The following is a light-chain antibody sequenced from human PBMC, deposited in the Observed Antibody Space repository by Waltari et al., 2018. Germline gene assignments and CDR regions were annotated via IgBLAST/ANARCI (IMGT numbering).Light chain of an antibody. CDR1: SSDLGGYNY. J-gene: IGLJ1*01. CDR3: SSYTSSSTYV. CDR2: YVQ. Sequence: QSALTQPASVSGSPGQSLTISCPGTSSDLGGYNYFSWYQQHPGKAPKLIIYYVQNRPSGVSYRLSGSKSGNTASLTISGLQAEDEADYYCSSYTSSSTYVFGTGTKVTVL. V-gene: IGLV2-14*03.